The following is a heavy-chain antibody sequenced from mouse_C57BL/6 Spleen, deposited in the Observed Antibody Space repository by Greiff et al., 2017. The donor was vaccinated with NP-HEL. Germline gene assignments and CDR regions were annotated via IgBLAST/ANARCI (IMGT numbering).Heavy chain of an antibody. V-gene: IGHV1-50*01. CDR3: ARGERYFDY. J-gene: IGHJ2*01. CDR1: GYTFTSYW. Sequence: QVQLQQPGAELVKPGASVKLSCKASGYTFTSYWMQWVKQRPGQGLEWIAEIDPSDSYTNYNQKFKGKATLTVDTSSSTAYMQLSSLTSEDSAVYYCARGERYFDYWGQGTTLTVSS. CDR2: IDPSDSYT.